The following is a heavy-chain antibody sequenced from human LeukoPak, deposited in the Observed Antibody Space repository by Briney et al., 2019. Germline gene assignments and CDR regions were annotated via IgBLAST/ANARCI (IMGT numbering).Heavy chain of an antibody. V-gene: IGHV4-38-2*01. J-gene: IGHJ4*02. CDR3: ARQDGYTLDF. CDR2: IYHSGST. Sequence: PSETLSLTCAVSGYSISSGYYWGGIRQPLGKGLEWIGSIYHSGSTFYNPSLKSRVTISVDTSKNQFSLKLRSVTAADTAVYYCARQDGYTLDFWGQGTLVTVS. D-gene: IGHD5-24*01. CDR1: GYSISSGYY.